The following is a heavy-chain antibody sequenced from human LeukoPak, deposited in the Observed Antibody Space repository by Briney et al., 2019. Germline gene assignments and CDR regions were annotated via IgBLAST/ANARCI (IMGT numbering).Heavy chain of an antibody. CDR1: GGSISSGDYY. Sequence: SETQSLTCTVSGGSISSGDYYWRWIRKPPGKGLEWIGYIYTSGRINYNPSLKIRVTISVDTSNDQFSLKLSSVSAADTAVYDCARHSPFASGSCNWFDPWGQGTLVTVST. CDR3: ARHSPFASGSCNWFDP. CDR2: IYTSGRI. D-gene: IGHD1-26*01. J-gene: IGHJ5*02. V-gene: IGHV4-30-4*01.